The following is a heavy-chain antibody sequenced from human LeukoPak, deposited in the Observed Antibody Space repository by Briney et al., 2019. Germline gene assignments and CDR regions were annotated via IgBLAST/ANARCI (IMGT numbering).Heavy chain of an antibody. D-gene: IGHD1-26*01. CDR3: ARDSVGATEPFDY. J-gene: IGHJ4*02. V-gene: IGHV1-69*05. CDR1: GGTFSCYA. Sequence: GSSVKVSCKASGGTFSCYAISWVRQAPGQGLEWMGRIIPIFGTANYAQKFQGRVTITTDESTSTAYMELSSLRSEDTAVYYCARDSVGATEPFDYWGQGTLVTVSS. CDR2: IIPIFGTA.